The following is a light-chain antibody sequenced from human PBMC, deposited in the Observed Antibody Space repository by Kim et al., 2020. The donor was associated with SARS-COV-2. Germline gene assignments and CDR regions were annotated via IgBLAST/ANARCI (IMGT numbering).Light chain of an antibody. V-gene: IGLV3-1*01. CDR2: QDS. CDR3: QAWDSSTRYV. Sequence: SPEQTASIPCSGDKLGDKYACWYQQKPGQSPVLVIYQDSKRPSGIPERFSGSNSGNTATLTISGTQAMDEADYYCQAWDSSTRYVFGTGTKVTVL. CDR1: KLGDKY. J-gene: IGLJ1*01.